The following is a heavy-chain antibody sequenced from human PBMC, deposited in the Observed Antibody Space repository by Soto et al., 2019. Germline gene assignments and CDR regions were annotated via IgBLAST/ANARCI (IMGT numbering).Heavy chain of an antibody. D-gene: IGHD3-22*01. V-gene: IGHV3-64*01. CDR2: ISSNGGST. CDR1: GFTFSSYA. CDR3: ARDNSYYYDSSGFMDV. J-gene: IGHJ6*02. Sequence: GGSLRLSCAASGFTFSSYAMHWVRQAPGKGLEYVSAISSNGGSTYYANTVKGRFTISRDNSKNTLYLQMGSLRAEDMAVYYCARDNSYYYDSSGFMDVWGQGTTVTVS.